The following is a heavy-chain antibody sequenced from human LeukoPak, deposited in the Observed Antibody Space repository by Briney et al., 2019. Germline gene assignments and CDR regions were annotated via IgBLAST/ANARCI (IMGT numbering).Heavy chain of an antibody. V-gene: IGHV3-66*02. CDR2: IYSGGST. J-gene: IGHJ5*02. CDR1: GFTVSSNY. D-gene: IGHD2-2*01. CDR3: ARDIVLVPAANRASWFDP. Sequence: GGSLRLSCAASGFTVSSNYMSWVRQAPGKGLEWVSVIYSGGSTYYADSVKGRFTISRDNSKNTLYLQMNSLRAEDTAVYYCARDIVLVPAANRASWFDPWGQGTLVTVSS.